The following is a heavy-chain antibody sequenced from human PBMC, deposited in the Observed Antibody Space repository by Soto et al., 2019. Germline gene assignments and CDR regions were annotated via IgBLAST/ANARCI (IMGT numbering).Heavy chain of an antibody. CDR1: GFTFSSYG. CDR2: IWYDGSNK. V-gene: IGHV3-33*01. Sequence: GGSLRLSCAASGFTFSSYGMHWVRQAPGKGLEWVAVIWYDGSNKYYADSVKGRFTISRENAKNSLYLQMNSLRVEDTAIYYCARELDGIDVWGQGTTVTVSS. CDR3: ARELDGIDV. J-gene: IGHJ6*02.